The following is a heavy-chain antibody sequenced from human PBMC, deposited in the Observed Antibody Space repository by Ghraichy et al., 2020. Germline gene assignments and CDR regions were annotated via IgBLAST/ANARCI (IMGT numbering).Heavy chain of an antibody. CDR3: TKEMSSGVRGFAFDL. Sequence: SCTASGFTFDDYAMHWVRQSPGKGLEWVAGLSWNSGSINYGDSVKGRFTISRDNAKNSLYLQMDSLRPEDMALYYCTKEMSSGVRGFAFDLWGRGTMVTVSS. D-gene: IGHD3-3*01. J-gene: IGHJ3*01. V-gene: IGHV3-9*03. CDR2: LSWNSGSI. CDR1: GFTFDDYA.